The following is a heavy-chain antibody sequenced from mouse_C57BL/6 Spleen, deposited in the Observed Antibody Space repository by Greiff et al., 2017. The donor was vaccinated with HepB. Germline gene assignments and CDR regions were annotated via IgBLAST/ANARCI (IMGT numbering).Heavy chain of an antibody. J-gene: IGHJ3*01. Sequence: QVQLQQPGAELVKPGASVKLSCKASGYTFTSYWMHWVKQRPGQGLEWIGMIHPNSGSTNYNEKFKSKATLTVDKSSSTAYMQLSSLTSEDSAVYYCAPSYYYGSSPFAYWGQGTLVTVSA. V-gene: IGHV1-64*01. D-gene: IGHD1-1*01. CDR1: GYTFTSYW. CDR2: IHPNSGST. CDR3: APSYYYGSSPFAY.